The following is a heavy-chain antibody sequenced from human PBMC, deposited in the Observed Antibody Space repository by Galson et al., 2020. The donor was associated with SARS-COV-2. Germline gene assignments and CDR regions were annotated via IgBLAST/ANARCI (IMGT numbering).Heavy chain of an antibody. V-gene: IGHV3-33*01. D-gene: IGHD3-22*01. CDR3: ARDRYDSSSYYYVLTDY. Sequence: QLGESLKISCAASGFTFSSYCMHWVRQAPGKGLEWVAVIWYDGSNKYYADSVKGRFTISRDNSKNTLYLQMNSLRAEDTAVYYCARDRYDSSSYYYVLTDYWGQGTLVTVSS. CDR1: GFTFSSYC. CDR2: IWYDGSNK. J-gene: IGHJ4*02.